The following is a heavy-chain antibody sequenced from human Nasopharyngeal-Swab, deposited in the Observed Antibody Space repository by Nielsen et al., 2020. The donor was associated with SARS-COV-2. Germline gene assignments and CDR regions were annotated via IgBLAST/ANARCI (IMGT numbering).Heavy chain of an antibody. Sequence: ASVKVSCKASGYTFTSYYMHWVRQAPGQGLEWMGIINPSGGSTNYAQKLQGRVTMTTDTSTSTAYMELRSLRSDDTAVYYCARDRLRFLEWLMDYWGQGTLVTVSS. CDR2: INPSGGST. CDR3: ARDRLRFLEWLMDY. CDR1: GYTFTSYY. D-gene: IGHD3-3*01. J-gene: IGHJ4*02. V-gene: IGHV1-46*01.